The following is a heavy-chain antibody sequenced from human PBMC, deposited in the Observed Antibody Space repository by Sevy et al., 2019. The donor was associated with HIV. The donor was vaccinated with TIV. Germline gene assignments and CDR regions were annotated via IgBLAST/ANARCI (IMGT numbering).Heavy chain of an antibody. D-gene: IGHD6-19*01. J-gene: IGHJ6*02. CDR2: ISYDGSNK. CDR3: ARDWEEIAVAAYYGMDV. Sequence: GGSLRLSCAASGFTFSSYAMHWVRQAPGKGLEWVAVISYDGSNKYYADSVKGRFTISRDNSKNTLYLQMNSLRDEDTAVYYCARDWEEIAVAAYYGMDVWGQGTTVTVSS. V-gene: IGHV3-30-3*01. CDR1: GFTFSSYA.